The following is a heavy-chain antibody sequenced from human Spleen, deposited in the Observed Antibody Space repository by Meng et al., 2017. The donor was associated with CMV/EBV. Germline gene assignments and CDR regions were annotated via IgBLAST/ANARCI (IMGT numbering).Heavy chain of an antibody. CDR1: GFTFDDYA. V-gene: IGHV3-9*01. J-gene: IGHJ4*02. CDR2: ISWNSGSI. CDR3: AKGIGDFWSGYEY. D-gene: IGHD3-3*01. Sequence: SLKISCAASGFTFDDYAMHWVRQAPGKGLEWVSGISWNSGSIGYADSVKGRFTISRDNAKNSLYLQMNSLRAEDTALYYCAKGIGDFWSGYEYWGQGTLVTVSS.